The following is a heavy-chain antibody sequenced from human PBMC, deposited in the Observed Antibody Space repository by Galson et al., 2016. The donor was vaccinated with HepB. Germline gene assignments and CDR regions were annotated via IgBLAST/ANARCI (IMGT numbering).Heavy chain of an antibody. CDR1: GFRFSTYG. J-gene: IGHJ4*02. Sequence: SLRLSCATSGFRFSTYGFHWVRQAPGKGLEWLAVIWHDGSKEYYADSVRGRFTISKDSSKNTVFLQIRSLRAEDTAVYYCARDLWSTYCSSTSCSYLDHWGQGTLVTVSS. V-gene: IGHV3-33*01. CDR3: ARDLWSTYCSSTSCSYLDH. D-gene: IGHD2-2*01. CDR2: IWHDGSKE.